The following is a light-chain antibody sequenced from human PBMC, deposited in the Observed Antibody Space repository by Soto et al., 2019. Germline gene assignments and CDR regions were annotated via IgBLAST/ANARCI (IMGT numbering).Light chain of an antibody. CDR3: QRYNNWPPYT. CDR1: QSVSSN. V-gene: IGKV3-15*01. Sequence: EIVMTQSPATLSVSPGERATLSCRASQSVSSNLAWYQQKPGQAPRLLIYGASTRATGIRARFSGSGSGTEFTLNISSLQSEDFAVYYCQRYNNWPPYTFGQGTKLEIK. J-gene: IGKJ2*01. CDR2: GAS.